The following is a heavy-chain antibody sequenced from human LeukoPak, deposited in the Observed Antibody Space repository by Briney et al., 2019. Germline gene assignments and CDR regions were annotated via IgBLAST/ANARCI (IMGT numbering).Heavy chain of an antibody. J-gene: IGHJ5*02. Sequence: ASVKVSCKASGYTFTSYSMHWVRQAPGQGLEWVAIINPSDTSTNYAQKFQGRVTMTRDTSTSTVYTELSSLRSEDTAVYYCARSSGHWFDPWGQGTLVTVSS. CDR1: GYTFTSYS. V-gene: IGHV1-46*01. D-gene: IGHD7-27*01. CDR3: ARSSGHWFDP. CDR2: INPSDTST.